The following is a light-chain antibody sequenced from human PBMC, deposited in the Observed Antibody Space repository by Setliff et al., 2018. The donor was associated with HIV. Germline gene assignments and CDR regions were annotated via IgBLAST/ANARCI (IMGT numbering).Light chain of an antibody. Sequence: QSALTQPASVSGSPGQSITISCTGTSSDVGGYNYVSRYQHLPGKAPKIMIYDVTKRPSGVPDRFSGSKSGNTASLTISGLQSEDEADYYCCSYAGSYTSLYVFGTGTKVTVL. V-gene: IGLV2-11*01. J-gene: IGLJ1*01. CDR3: CSYAGSYTSLYV. CDR2: DVT. CDR1: SSDVGGYNY.